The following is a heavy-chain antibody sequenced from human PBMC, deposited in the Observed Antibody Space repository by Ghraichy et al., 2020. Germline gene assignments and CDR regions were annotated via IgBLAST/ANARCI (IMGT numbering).Heavy chain of an antibody. V-gene: IGHV4-59*01. Sequence: SQTLSITCSVSGVSISSYYWTWIRQPPGKGLEWIGHIYYNENTNYNPSLKSRVTISSDTSKNQFSLTLSPVTAADTAVYYCAREGKTYNYGMDVWGQGTTVTVSS. CDR2: IYYNENT. CDR3: AREGKTYNYGMDV. J-gene: IGHJ6*02. CDR1: GVSISSYY. D-gene: IGHD1-1*01.